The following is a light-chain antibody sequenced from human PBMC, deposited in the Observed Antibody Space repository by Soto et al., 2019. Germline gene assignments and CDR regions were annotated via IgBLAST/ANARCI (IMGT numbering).Light chain of an antibody. Sequence: QSSLTQPASVSGSPGQSITRSCTGTSSDVGGYDYVSWYQLHPGKAPKLMVFEVSNRPSGVSYRFSGSKSGNTASLTISGLQAEDEADYFCSSYSISTAYLFGTGTKVTV. CDR2: EVS. CDR1: SSDVGGYDY. J-gene: IGLJ1*01. CDR3: SSYSISTAYL. V-gene: IGLV2-14*01.